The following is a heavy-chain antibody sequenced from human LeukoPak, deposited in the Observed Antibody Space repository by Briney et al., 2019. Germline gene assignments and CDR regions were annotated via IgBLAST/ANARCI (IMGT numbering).Heavy chain of an antibody. J-gene: IGHJ3*02. CDR1: GGSISSGDYY. CDR3: ARYKEAFAFDI. CDR2: IYYSGST. Sequence: SQTLSLTCTVSGGSISSGDYYWIWIRQPPGKGLEWIGYIYYSGSTNYNPSLKSRVTISVDTSKNQFSLKLSSVTAADTAVYYCARYKEAFAFDIWGQGTMVTVSS. D-gene: IGHD1-1*01. V-gene: IGHV4-61*08.